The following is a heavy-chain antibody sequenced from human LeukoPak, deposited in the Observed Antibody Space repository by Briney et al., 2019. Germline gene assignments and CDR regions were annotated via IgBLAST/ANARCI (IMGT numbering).Heavy chain of an antibody. CDR3: ARDRGATFSGPDAFDI. V-gene: IGHV3-21*01. D-gene: IGHD1-26*01. J-gene: IGHJ3*02. CDR2: ISSSSSYI. CDR1: GFTFSSYS. Sequence: PGGSLRLSCAASGFTFSSYSMNWVRQAPGKGLEWVSSISSSSSYIYYADSVKGRFTISRDDSKNTLYLQMNSLRAEDTAVYYCARDRGATFSGPDAFDIWGQGTMVTVSS.